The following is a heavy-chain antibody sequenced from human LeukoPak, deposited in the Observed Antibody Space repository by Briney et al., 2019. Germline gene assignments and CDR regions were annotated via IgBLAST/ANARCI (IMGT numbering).Heavy chain of an antibody. CDR1: GYTFTSYG. D-gene: IGHD2-2*01. CDR2: ISAYNGNT. V-gene: IGHV1-18*04. Sequence: ASVTVSCKASGYTFTSYGISWVRQAPGQGLEGMGWISAYNGNTNYAQKLQGRVTMTTDTSTSTAYMELRSLRSDDTAVYYCARIPPVVVPAAPNWFDPWGQGTLVTVSS. J-gene: IGHJ5*02. CDR3: ARIPPVVVPAAPNWFDP.